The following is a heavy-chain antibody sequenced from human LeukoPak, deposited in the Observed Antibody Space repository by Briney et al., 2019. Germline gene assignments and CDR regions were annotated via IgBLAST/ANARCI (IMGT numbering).Heavy chain of an antibody. J-gene: IGHJ5*02. Sequence: ASVKVSCKVSGYTLTELSMHWVRQAPGKGLEWMGGFDPEDGETIYAQKFQGRVTMTRDTSISTAYMELSRLRSDDTAVYYCARDGYDYVWGSYRYWVINWFDPWGQGTLVTVSS. CDR3: ARDGYDYVWGSYRYWVINWFDP. CDR1: GYTLTELS. CDR2: FDPEDGET. V-gene: IGHV1-24*01. D-gene: IGHD3-16*02.